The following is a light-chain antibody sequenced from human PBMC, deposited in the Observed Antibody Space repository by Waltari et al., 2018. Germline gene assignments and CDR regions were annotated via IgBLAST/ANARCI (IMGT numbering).Light chain of an antibody. J-gene: IGKJ1*01. CDR1: QGVGKY. V-gene: IGKV3-20*01. CDR3: QKYESLPGT. Sequence: SCRASQGVGKYLAWYQQKPGQAPRLLIYETYRRATGTPDRFSGSGSGTDFSLTISRLEPEDFAVYYCQKYESLPGTFGQGTTVEIK. CDR2: ETY.